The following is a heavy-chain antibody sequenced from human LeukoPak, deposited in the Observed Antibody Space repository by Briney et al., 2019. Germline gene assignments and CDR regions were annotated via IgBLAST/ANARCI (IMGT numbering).Heavy chain of an antibody. CDR2: INHSGST. Sequence: SETLSLTCTVSGGSISSYYWSWIRQPPGKGLEWIGEINHSGSTNYNPSLKSRVTISVDTSKNQFSLKLSSVTAADTAVYYCARTHRYCSGGSCYGYYYYGMDVWGQGTTVTVSS. D-gene: IGHD2-15*01. CDR1: GGSISSYY. CDR3: ARTHRYCSGGSCYGYYYYGMDV. J-gene: IGHJ6*02. V-gene: IGHV4-34*01.